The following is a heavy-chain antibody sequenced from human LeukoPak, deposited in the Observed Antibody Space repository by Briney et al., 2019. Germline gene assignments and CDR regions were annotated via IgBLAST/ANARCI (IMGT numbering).Heavy chain of an antibody. V-gene: IGHV3-73*01. Sequence: GGSLKLPCAASGFTFSGSAMHWVRQASGKGLEWVGRIRSKANSYATAYAASVKGRFTISRDDSKNTAYLQMNSLKTEDTAVYCCTIRMIFGVVSYYYYGMDVWGQGTTVTVSS. J-gene: IGHJ6*02. CDR3: TIRMIFGVVSYYYYGMDV. D-gene: IGHD3-3*01. CDR2: IRSKANSYAT. CDR1: GFTFSGSA.